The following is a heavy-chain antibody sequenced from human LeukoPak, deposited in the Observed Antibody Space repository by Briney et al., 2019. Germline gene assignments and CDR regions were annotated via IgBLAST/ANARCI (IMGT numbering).Heavy chain of an antibody. J-gene: IGHJ4*02. CDR3: ARDYYDGSAYYSYYEY. CDR1: GFTVNSNY. Sequence: GGSLRLSCAASGFTVNSNYMSWVRQAPGKGLEWVSAFYSGGTTYYADSVKGRFTISSDNSKNTLYLQMDSLRAEDTAVYYCARDYYDGSAYYSYYEYWGQGTLVTVSS. CDR2: FYSGGTT. V-gene: IGHV3-53*01. D-gene: IGHD3-22*01.